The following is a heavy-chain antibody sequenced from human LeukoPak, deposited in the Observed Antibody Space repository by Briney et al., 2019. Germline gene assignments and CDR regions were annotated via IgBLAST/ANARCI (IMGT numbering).Heavy chain of an antibody. CDR1: GYTFTSYG. D-gene: IGHD3-22*01. Sequence: ASVKVSCKASGYTFTSYGISWVRQAPGQGLEWMGWISAYNGNTNYAQKLQGRVTMTTDTSTSTAYMELSSLRSEDTAVYYCARGGYYYDSSGYYSYWGQGTLVTVSS. CDR3: ARGGYYYDSSGYYSY. V-gene: IGHV1-18*01. CDR2: ISAYNGNT. J-gene: IGHJ4*02.